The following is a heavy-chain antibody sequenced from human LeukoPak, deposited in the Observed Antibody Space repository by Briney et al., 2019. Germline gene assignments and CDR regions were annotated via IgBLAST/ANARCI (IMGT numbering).Heavy chain of an antibody. D-gene: IGHD3-22*01. J-gene: IGHJ4*02. CDR3: ARAIYYDIRGYDY. CDR2: ITSSGSTI. CDR1: GFTFRSYE. V-gene: IGHV3-48*03. Sequence: PGGSLRLSCAASGFTFRSYEMNWVRQAPGKGLEWVSYITSSGSTIYYADSVKGRFTISRDNAKNSLYLQMNSLRAEDTAVYYCARAIYYDIRGYDYWGQGTRVTVSS.